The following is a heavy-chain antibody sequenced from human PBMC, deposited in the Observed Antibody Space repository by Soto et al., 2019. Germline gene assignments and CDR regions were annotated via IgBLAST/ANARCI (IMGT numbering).Heavy chain of an antibody. CDR1: GGSISSYY. D-gene: IGHD3-9*01. CDR3: ARSLRYFDWSYMDV. J-gene: IGHJ6*03. CDR2: IYYSGST. Sequence: SETLSLTCTVSGGSISSYYWSWILQPPWKGLEWIGYIYYSGSTNYNPSLKSRVTISVDTSKNQFSLKLSSVTAADTAVYYCARSLRYFDWSYMDVWGKGTTVTVSS. V-gene: IGHV4-59*08.